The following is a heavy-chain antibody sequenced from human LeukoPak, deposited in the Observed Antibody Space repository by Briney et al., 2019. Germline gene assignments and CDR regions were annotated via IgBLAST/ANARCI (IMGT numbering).Heavy chain of an antibody. Sequence: SETLPLTCTVPGGSISGDYWSWLRQPPGKGLEWIGYISYSATTNYNPSLKSRVSFSIDTSKNQFSLKLTSVSAADTAVYFCATGHSSGWFDYWGQGTLVSVSS. CDR3: ATGHSSGWFDY. D-gene: IGHD6-19*01. J-gene: IGHJ4*02. V-gene: IGHV4-59*01. CDR2: ISYSATT. CDR1: GGSISGDY.